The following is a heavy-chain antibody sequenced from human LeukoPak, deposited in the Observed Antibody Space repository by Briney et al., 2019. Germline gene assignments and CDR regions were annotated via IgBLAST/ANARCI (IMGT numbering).Heavy chain of an antibody. V-gene: IGHV3-64*01. J-gene: IGHJ1*01. CDR3: ARAPPLERIGWYGEDEF. CDR1: GFTFSSYA. CDR2: ISGNGDKT. Sequence: PGGSLRLSCAASGFTFSSYAMHWVRQAPGKGPEYVAAISGNGDKTHYGSSVQGRFTVSRDNSKNTLYLQMGGLRTEDMAVYYCARAPPLERIGWYGEDEFRGQGTLVTVSS. D-gene: IGHD6-19*01.